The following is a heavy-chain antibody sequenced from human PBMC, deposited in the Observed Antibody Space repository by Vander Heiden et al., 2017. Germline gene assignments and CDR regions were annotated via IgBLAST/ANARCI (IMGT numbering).Heavy chain of an antibody. Sequence: QLQLQESGPGLVKPSETLSLTCTVSGGSMSSSTYYWGWIRQPPGKGLEWIGGIYYSGSIYYNPSLKSRVTISVDTSKNQFSLNLSSVTAADTAVYYCARLRSMSFWSGIDSWGQGTLVTVSS. V-gene: IGHV4-39*01. J-gene: IGHJ4*02. CDR3: ARLRSMSFWSGIDS. CDR1: GGSMSSSTYY. CDR2: IYYSGSI. D-gene: IGHD3-3*01.